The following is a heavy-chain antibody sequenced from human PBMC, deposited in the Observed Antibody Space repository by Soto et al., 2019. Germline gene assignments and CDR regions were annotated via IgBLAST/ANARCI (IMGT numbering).Heavy chain of an antibody. Sequence: GASVKVSCKASGYTFTSYAMHWVRQAPGQRLEWMGWINAGNGNTKYSQKFQGRVTITRDTSASTAYMELSSLRSEDTAVYYCARAGYCSSTSCSEFDPWGQGTLVTVSS. CDR2: INAGNGNT. CDR1: GYTFTSYA. V-gene: IGHV1-3*01. D-gene: IGHD2-2*01. J-gene: IGHJ5*02. CDR3: ARAGYCSSTSCSEFDP.